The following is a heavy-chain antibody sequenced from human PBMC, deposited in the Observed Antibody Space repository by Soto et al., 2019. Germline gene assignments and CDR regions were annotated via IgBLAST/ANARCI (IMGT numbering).Heavy chain of an antibody. CDR2: IKYSGTT. Sequence: SVTLSLTCTLARTAINSTPCSSACNRQPPGKGLEWIASIKYSGTTFYNPSLKSRVTLSVDTSKNQFALKLSSVTAAETAVYYCARHGITGSYYDAFDIWGQGTMVT. CDR1: RTAINSTPCS. J-gene: IGHJ3*02. D-gene: IGHD1-26*01. V-gene: IGHV4-39*01. CDR3: ARHGITGSYYDAFDI.